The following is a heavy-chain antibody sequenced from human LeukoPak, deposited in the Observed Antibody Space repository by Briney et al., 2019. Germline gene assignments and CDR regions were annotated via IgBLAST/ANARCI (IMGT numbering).Heavy chain of an antibody. CDR1: GGSINSSSYY. CDR2: IYYSGST. D-gene: IGHD2-2*01. V-gene: IGHV4-61*01. Sequence: SETLSLTCTVSGGSINSSSYYWSWIRQPPGKGLEWIGYIYYSGSTNYNPSLKSRVTISVDTSKNQFSLKLSSVTAADTAVYYCARVYCSSTSCYLSWFDPWGQGTLVTVSS. CDR3: ARVYCSSTSCYLSWFDP. J-gene: IGHJ5*02.